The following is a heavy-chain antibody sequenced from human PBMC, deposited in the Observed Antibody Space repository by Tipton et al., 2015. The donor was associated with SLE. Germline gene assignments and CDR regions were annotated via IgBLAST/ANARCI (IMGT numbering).Heavy chain of an antibody. CDR3: ARDSEYFQH. Sequence: TLSLTCTVSGYSISSGYYWGWIRQPPGKGLEWIGSIYYSGSTYYNPSLKSRVTISVDTSKNQFSLKLSSVTAADTAVYYCARDSEYFQHWGQGTLVTVSS. CDR2: IYYSGST. J-gene: IGHJ1*01. CDR1: GYSISSGYY. V-gene: IGHV4-38-2*02.